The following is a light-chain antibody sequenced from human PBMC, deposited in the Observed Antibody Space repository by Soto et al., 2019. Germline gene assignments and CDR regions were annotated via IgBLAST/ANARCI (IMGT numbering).Light chain of an antibody. J-gene: IGKJ1*01. CDR1: QSVSSSY. CDR3: QQYGSSPTT. V-gene: IGKV3-20*01. Sequence: EIVLTQSPGTLSLSPGERATLSCRASQSVSSSYLAWYQQKPGQAPRFLIYGASSRATGIPDRFSGSGSGTDFTLTISRLEPEDSEVYYCQQYGSSPTTFGQGTKVDIK. CDR2: GAS.